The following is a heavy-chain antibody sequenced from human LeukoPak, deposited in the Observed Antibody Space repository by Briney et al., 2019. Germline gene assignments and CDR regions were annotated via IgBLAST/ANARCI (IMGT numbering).Heavy chain of an antibody. CDR1: GVSISSGDYY. CDR2: IYYSGST. D-gene: IGHD5-18*01. Sequence: SQTLSLTCTVSGVSISSGDYYWSWIRQPPGKGLEWIGYIYYSGSTYYTPSLRGRVTISVDTPKNQFSLNLSSVTAADTAVYYCARGYSLDYWGQGTLVTVSS. CDR3: ARGYSLDY. V-gene: IGHV4-30-4*01. J-gene: IGHJ4*02.